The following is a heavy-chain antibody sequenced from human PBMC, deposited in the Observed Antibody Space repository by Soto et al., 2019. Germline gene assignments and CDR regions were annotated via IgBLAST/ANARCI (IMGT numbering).Heavy chain of an antibody. CDR3: SLQFGRYYYGMDV. V-gene: IGHV3-73*02. CDR1: GFTFSGSG. D-gene: IGHD3-10*01. Sequence: EVQLVESGGGLVQPGGSLKLSCAASGFTFSGSGMHWVRQASGKGLEWVGRIRSKANSYATAYAESVEGRFTISRDDSKNTAYLQMNSLKAEDTAVYYCSLQFGRYYYGMDVWGQGTTGTVSS. CDR2: IRSKANSYAT. J-gene: IGHJ6*02.